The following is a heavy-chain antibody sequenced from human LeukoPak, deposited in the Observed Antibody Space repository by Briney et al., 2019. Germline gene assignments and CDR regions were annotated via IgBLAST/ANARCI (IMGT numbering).Heavy chain of an antibody. J-gene: IGHJ4*02. CDR2: IYSGST. Sequence: SETLSLTCTVSGGSISSYYWNWLRQPPGKGLEWIGYIYSGSTNYNPSLRSRVTISVDTSKNQFSLKLSSVTAADTALYYCARSSYDILTGYYYGHWGQGTLVTVSS. V-gene: IGHV4-59*01. CDR1: GGSISSYY. CDR3: ARSSYDILTGYYYGH. D-gene: IGHD3-9*01.